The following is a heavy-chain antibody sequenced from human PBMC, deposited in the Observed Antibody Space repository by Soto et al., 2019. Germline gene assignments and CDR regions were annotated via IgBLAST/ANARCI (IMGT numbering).Heavy chain of an antibody. Sequence: ASVKVSCKASGYTFTSYGISWVRQAPGQGLEWMGWISAYNGNTNYAQKFQGRGPMTTDTSTNTAYMELRSLISDDSAVYYFARAGYCSSTSCSPRDYYYYGMDVWGQGTTVTVSS. CDR3: ARAGYCSSTSCSPRDYYYYGMDV. V-gene: IGHV1-18*01. CDR1: GYTFTSYG. D-gene: IGHD2-2*01. J-gene: IGHJ6*02. CDR2: ISAYNGNT.